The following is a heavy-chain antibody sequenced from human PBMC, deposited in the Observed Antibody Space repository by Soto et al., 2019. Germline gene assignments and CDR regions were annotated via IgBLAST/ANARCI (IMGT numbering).Heavy chain of an antibody. V-gene: IGHV3-48*02. Sequence: GGSLRLSCAASGFTFSTFSMNWVRQAPGKGLEWVSYISSTGNTIYYADSVQGRFTISRDNAKNSLYLQMNSLRDEDRAVYYCARDRTAAAGAFHSYYYGMDVWGQVTTVTVSS. J-gene: IGHJ6*02. D-gene: IGHD6-13*01. CDR2: ISSTGNTI. CDR3: ARDRTAAAGAFHSYYYGMDV. CDR1: GFTFSTFS.